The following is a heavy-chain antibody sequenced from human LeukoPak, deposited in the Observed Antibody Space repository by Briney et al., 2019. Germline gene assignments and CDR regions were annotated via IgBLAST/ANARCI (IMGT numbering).Heavy chain of an antibody. J-gene: IGHJ4*02. CDR2: INHSGST. CDR3: AKSGGYGLIDY. Sequence: SETLSLTCAVYGGSFSGYYWSWIRQPPGKGLEWIGEINHSGSTNYNPSLKSRVTISVDTSKNQFSLKLSSVTAADTAVYFCAKSGGYGLIDYWGQGTLVTVSS. CDR1: GGSFSGYY. D-gene: IGHD1-26*01. V-gene: IGHV4-34*01.